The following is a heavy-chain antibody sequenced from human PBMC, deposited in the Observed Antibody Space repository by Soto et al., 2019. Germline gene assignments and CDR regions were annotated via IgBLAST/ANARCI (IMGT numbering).Heavy chain of an antibody. J-gene: IGHJ4*02. CDR3: ARDRYSSSWYTIDYFDY. V-gene: IGHV3-48*02. CDR1: GFTFSSYS. D-gene: IGHD6-13*01. CDR2: ISSSSSTI. Sequence: EVQLVESGGGLVQPGGSLRLSCAASGFTFSSYSMNWVRQAPGKGLEWVSYISSSSSTIYYADSVKGRFTISRDNAKNSLYLQMNRLRDEDTAVYYCARDRYSSSWYTIDYFDYWGQGTLVTVSS.